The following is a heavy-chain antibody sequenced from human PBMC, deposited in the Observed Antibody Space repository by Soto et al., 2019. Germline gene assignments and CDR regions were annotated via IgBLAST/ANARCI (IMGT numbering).Heavy chain of an antibody. CDR1: GDSVSSNSAA. Sequence: SQILSLTCAISGDSVSSNSAAWSWIRQSPSRGLEWLGRTYYRSKWYNDYAVFVRSRITINPDTSKNQFSLQLKSVTPEDTAVYYCARDTPPTSGWYYFEYWGQGIMVTVPS. V-gene: IGHV6-1*01. CDR3: ARDTPPTSGWYYFEY. CDR2: TYYRSKWYN. J-gene: IGHJ4*02. D-gene: IGHD6-19*01.